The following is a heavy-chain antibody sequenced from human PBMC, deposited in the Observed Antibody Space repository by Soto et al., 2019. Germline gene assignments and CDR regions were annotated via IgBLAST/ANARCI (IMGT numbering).Heavy chain of an antibody. Sequence: QVQLVESGGGVVQPGRSLRLSCAASGFTFSSYAMHWVRQAPGKGLEWVAVISYDGSNKYYADSVKGRFTISRDNSKNTPYLKMNSLRAEDTAVYYCATSVHHGGHDYWGQGTLVTVSS. CDR2: ISYDGSNK. CDR1: GFTFSSYA. V-gene: IGHV3-30-3*01. CDR3: ATSVHHGGHDY. J-gene: IGHJ4*02. D-gene: IGHD3-16*01.